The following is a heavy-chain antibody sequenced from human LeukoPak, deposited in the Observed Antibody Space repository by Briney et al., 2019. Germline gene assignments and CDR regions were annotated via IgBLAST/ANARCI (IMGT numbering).Heavy chain of an antibody. CDR2: LDPSGSQK. V-gene: IGHV3-7*01. CDR3: AIWTSGNY. J-gene: IGHJ4*02. CDR1: GFTFNRSW. Sequence: GGSLRLSCAASGFTFNRSWMNWVRQAPGKGLEWVANLDPSGSQKRYVDSVKGRFIISKDNPGASLYLYMYSLRAEDTAIYYCAIWTSGNYWGQGTLVTVSS. D-gene: IGHD1-1*01.